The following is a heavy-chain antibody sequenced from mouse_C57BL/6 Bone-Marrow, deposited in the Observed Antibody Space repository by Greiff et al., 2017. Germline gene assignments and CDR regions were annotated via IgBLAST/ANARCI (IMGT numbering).Heavy chain of an antibody. Sequence: EVHRAEEGGGGGKKGGERKRTRNEYGFTFSNYWMHWVRQSPEQGLEWVAQISLNSDNYATHYAESVKGRFTISRDESKRSVYRQMNNLRAEDTGIYYGTHDCGSSDYAMDYWGQGATVTVS. CDR1: GFTFSNYW. V-gene: IGHV6-3*01. CDR3: THDCGSSDYAMDY. J-gene: IGHJ4*01. CDR2: ISLNSDNYAT. D-gene: IGHD1-1*01.